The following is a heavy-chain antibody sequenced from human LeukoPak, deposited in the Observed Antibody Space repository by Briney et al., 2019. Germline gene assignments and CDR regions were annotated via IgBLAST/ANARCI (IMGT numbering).Heavy chain of an antibody. CDR1: GYSISSGYY. V-gene: IGHV4-38-2*02. CDR2: IYRSGST. J-gene: IGHJ4*02. CDR3: ARDKYDFWSGYHDY. D-gene: IGHD3-3*01. Sequence: PSETLSLTCTVSGYSISSGYYWGWIRQPPGKGLEWIGSIYRSGSTYYNPSLKSRVTISVDTSKNQFSLKLSSVTAADTAVYYCARDKYDFWSGYHDYWGQGTLVTVSS.